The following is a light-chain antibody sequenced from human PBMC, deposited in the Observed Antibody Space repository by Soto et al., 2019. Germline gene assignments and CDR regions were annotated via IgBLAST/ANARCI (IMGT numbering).Light chain of an antibody. CDR2: SDD. Sequence: QSLLTQPPSASGTPGQRVTISCSGSSSNIGSNTIHWYQQLPGTAPKLLIHSDDKLPSGVPDRFSGSKSGTSGSLAISGLQSGDEADYYCAAWDDSLNGFVFGAGTKVSVL. CDR3: AAWDDSLNGFV. V-gene: IGLV1-44*01. CDR1: SSNIGSNT. J-gene: IGLJ1*01.